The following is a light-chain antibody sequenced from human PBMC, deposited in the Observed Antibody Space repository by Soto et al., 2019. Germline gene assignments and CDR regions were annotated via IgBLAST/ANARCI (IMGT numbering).Light chain of an antibody. CDR2: KAS. V-gene: IGKV1-5*03. Sequence: DLQMTQSPSTLSASVGDRVTITCRASQNIYIWLAWYQKKPGKAPNLLIYKASTLQSGVPSRFSDNGSGTEFTLTITSLQPDDSATYYCQQYNGLPTWTFVQGTKVDIK. CDR1: QNIYIW. CDR3: QQYNGLPTWT. J-gene: IGKJ1*01.